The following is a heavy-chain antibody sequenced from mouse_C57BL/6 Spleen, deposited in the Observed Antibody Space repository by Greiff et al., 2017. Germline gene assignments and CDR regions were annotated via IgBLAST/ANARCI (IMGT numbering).Heavy chain of an antibody. V-gene: IGHV1-26*01. D-gene: IGHD3-2*02. CDR3: ARSDDSSGLAWCAY. CDR2: INPNNGGT. Sequence: EVHLVESGPELVKPGASVKISCKASGYTFTDYYMNWVKQSHGKSLEWIGDINPNNGGTSYNQKFKGKATLTVDKSSSTAYMELRSLTSEDSAVYYCARSDDSSGLAWCAYWGQGTLVTVSA. CDR1: GYTFTDYY. J-gene: IGHJ3*01.